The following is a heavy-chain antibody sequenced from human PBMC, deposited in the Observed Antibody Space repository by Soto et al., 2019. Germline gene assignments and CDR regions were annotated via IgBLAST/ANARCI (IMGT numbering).Heavy chain of an antibody. CDR1: GFTFEDYG. J-gene: IGHJ6*02. D-gene: IGHD2-15*01. CDR3: AREAESVEGYYYGMDV. CDR2: INWNGGST. V-gene: IGHV3-20*04. Sequence: GGSQRLSCTASGFTFEDYGMSWVRQAPGKGLEWVSGINWNGGSTGYADSVKGRFTISRDNAKNSLYLQMNSLRAEDTALYYCAREAESVEGYYYGMDVWGQGTTVTVSS.